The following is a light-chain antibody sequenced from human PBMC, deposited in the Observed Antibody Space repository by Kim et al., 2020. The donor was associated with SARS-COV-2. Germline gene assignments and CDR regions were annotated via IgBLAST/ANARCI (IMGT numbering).Light chain of an antibody. J-gene: IGLJ2*01. V-gene: IGLV3-21*04. CDR1: NIGDKS. CDR2: YDS. Sequence: SYELTQPPSESVAPGKTASITCGGDNIGDKSVHWYQQRPGRAPVLLMYYDSDRPSGIPERFSGSNSGNTATLTISRVEAGDEADYYCQVWDSGSDHPVFGGGTQLTVL. CDR3: QVWDSGSDHPV.